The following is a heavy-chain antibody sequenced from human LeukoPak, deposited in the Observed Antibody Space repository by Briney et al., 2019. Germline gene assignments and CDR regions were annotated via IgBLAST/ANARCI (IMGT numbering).Heavy chain of an antibody. Sequence: GGSLRLSCAASGFNFSSYAMAWVRQTPGKGLEWVSDIILSDELTVYADSVKCRFAISRDSSKNALYLQLNSLGAEDTAVYYCTKTPGGNSLNLWFDFWGRGTLVAVSS. CDR1: GFNFSSYA. CDR2: IILSDELT. D-gene: IGHD4-23*01. CDR3: TKTPGGNSLNLWFDF. V-gene: IGHV3-23*01. J-gene: IGHJ4*02.